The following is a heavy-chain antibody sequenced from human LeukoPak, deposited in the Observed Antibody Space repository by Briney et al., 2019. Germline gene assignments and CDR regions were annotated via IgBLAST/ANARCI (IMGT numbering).Heavy chain of an antibody. V-gene: IGHV3-13*01. CDR3: VRQPDSARYGFDY. CDR2: IGSAGYT. D-gene: IGHD1-14*01. J-gene: IGHJ4*02. Sequence: SGGSLRLSCAASGFTFDNNDMHWVRQTTGKGLEWVSAIGSAGYTYYADSVRGRFTITRDNAKQSLYLQMNSLRVEDTAVYHCVRQPDSARYGFDYWGRGTQVTVSS. CDR1: GFTFDNND.